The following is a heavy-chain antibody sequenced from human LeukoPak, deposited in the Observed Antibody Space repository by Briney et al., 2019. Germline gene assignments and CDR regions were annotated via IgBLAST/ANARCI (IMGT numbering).Heavy chain of an antibody. V-gene: IGHV3-53*01. CDR2: MYGSGAR. CDR3: AREGRAGTIYYYGMDV. D-gene: IGHD6-13*01. J-gene: IGHJ6*02. CDR1: EFNVSNNY. Sequence: GGSLRLSCVASEFNVSNNYMSWVRQAPGKGLEWVSVMYGSGARYYAASMNGRFTISRDNSKNTLYLQMNSLRGDDTAVYYCAREGRAGTIYYYGMDVWGQGTTVTVSS.